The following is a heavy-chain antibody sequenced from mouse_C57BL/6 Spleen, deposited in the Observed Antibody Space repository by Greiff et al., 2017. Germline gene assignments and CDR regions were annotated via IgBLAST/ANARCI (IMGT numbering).Heavy chain of an antibody. J-gene: IGHJ3*01. D-gene: IGHD3-2*02. V-gene: IGHV14-2*01. Sequence: EVKLQESGAELVKPGASVKLSCTASGFNIKDYYMHWVKQRTEQGLEWIGRIDPEDGETKYAPTFQGKATITADTSSNTAYLQLSSLTSEDTAVYYCARDRSGYSFAYWGQGTLVTVSA. CDR3: ARDRSGYSFAY. CDR2: IDPEDGET. CDR1: GFNIKDYY.